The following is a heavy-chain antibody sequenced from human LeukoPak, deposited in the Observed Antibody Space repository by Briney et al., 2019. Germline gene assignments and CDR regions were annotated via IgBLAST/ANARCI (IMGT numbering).Heavy chain of an antibody. V-gene: IGHV4-30-4*01. D-gene: IGHD6-13*01. Sequence: PSETLSLTCTVSGGSISSGDYYWSWIRQPPGKGLEWIGYIYYSGSTNYNPSLKSRVTISVDTSKNQFSLKLSSVTAADTAVYYCATTPYSSSWYGTFYFDYWGQGTLVTVSS. CDR2: IYYSGST. CDR3: ATTPYSSSWYGTFYFDY. J-gene: IGHJ4*02. CDR1: GGSISSGDYY.